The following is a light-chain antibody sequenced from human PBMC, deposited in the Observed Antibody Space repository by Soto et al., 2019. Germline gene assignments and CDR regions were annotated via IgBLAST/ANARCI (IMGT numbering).Light chain of an antibody. J-gene: IGKJ1*01. CDR2: GAS. V-gene: IGKV3-15*01. Sequence: EIVMTQSPATLSVSPGERATLSCRASQSVGSNLAWYQQKPGQAPRLLIYGASTRATGIPARFSGSGSGTESNFTITILQSEDFAIYFCQQYNNWPPDRTFGQGTKVEIK. CDR1: QSVGSN. CDR3: QQYNNWPPDRT.